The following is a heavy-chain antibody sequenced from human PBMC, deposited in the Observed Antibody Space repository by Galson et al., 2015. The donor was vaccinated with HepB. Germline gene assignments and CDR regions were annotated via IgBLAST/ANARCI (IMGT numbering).Heavy chain of an antibody. CDR3: SRLNYDYVWGNYRYADY. CDR1: GGSISSGGYY. J-gene: IGHJ4*02. CDR2: IYYSGST. Sequence: TLSLTCTVSGGSISSGGYYWSWIRQHPGKGLGWIGYIYYSGSTYYNPSLKSRVTISVDTSKNQFSLNLSSVAGADTAVYYCSRLNYDYVWGNYRYADYWGQGTLVTVS. V-gene: IGHV4-31*03. D-gene: IGHD3-16*02.